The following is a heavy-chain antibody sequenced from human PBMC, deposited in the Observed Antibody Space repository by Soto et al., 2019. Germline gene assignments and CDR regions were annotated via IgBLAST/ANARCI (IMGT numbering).Heavy chain of an antibody. Sequence: EVQLVESGGGLVQPGGSLRLSCAASGFTFSSYWMTWVRQAPGKGLEWVANIKQDGSEKYYVDSVKGRFTISRDNAKNSLYLQMNSLRAEDTAVYYCASHGCSCGSCHFDYWGQGNLVTVSS. J-gene: IGHJ4*02. V-gene: IGHV3-7*01. CDR2: IKQDGSEK. CDR1: GFTFSSYW. CDR3: ASHGCSCGSCHFDY. D-gene: IGHD2-15*01.